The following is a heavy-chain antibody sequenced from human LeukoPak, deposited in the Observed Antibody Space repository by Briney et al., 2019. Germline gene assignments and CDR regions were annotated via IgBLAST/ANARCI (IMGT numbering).Heavy chain of an antibody. D-gene: IGHD5-24*01. CDR3: ARGRGYNSFDY. CDR2: INHSGST. J-gene: IGHJ4*02. Sequence: PSETLSLTCAVYGGSFSGYYWSWIRQPLGKGLEWIGEINHSGSTNYNPSLKSRVTISVDTSKNQFSLNLNSVTAADTAVYYCARGRGYNSFDYWGQGTLVTVSS. CDR1: GGSFSGYY. V-gene: IGHV4-34*01.